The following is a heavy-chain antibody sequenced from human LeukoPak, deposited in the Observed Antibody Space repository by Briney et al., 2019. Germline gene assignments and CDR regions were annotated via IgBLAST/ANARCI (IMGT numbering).Heavy chain of an antibody. CDR3: ASGASSWYYFDY. Sequence: SGTLSLTCTVSGGSISSYYWSWIRRPPGKGLEWIGYIYYSGSTNYNPSLKSRVTISVDTSKNQFSLKLSSVTAADTAVYYCASGASSWYYFDYWGQGTLVTVFS. D-gene: IGHD6-13*01. V-gene: IGHV4-59*01. J-gene: IGHJ4*02. CDR2: IYYSGST. CDR1: GGSISSYY.